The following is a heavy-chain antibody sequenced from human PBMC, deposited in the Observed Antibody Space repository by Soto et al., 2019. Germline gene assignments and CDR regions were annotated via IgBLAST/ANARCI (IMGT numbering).Heavy chain of an antibody. Sequence: EVQLVESGGGLIPPGGSLRLSCAASGFLVNSAYMTWARRAPGKGLEWLSMINSDGSTLYAESVKGRFTISRDNSKNRLDLQMNSLRAEDTAMYYCARSGYSFAWGYWGQGTLVIVTS. D-gene: IGHD5-18*01. V-gene: IGHV3-53*01. CDR1: GFLVNSAY. J-gene: IGHJ4*02. CDR2: INSDGST. CDR3: ARSGYSFAWGY.